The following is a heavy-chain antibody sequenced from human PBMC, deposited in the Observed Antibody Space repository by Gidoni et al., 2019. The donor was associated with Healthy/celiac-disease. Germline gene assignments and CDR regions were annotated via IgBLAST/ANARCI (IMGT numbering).Heavy chain of an antibody. J-gene: IGHJ1*01. Sequence: PEDGETIYAQKFQGRVTMTEDTSTDTAYMELSSLRSEDTAVYYCATLSGSYPAEYFQHWGQGTLVTVSS. CDR3: ATLSGSYPAEYFQH. D-gene: IGHD1-26*01. V-gene: IGHV1-24*01. CDR2: PEDGET.